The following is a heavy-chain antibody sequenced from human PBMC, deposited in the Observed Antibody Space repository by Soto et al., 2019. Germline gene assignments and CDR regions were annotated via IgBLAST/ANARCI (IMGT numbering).Heavy chain of an antibody. Sequence: QVQLVQPGAGVKKPGSSVKVSCKASGGTFSSYAISWVRQAPGQGLEWMGGIIPIFGTANYAQKFQGRVTITADESTSTAYMELSSLRSEDTAVYYCASGDYDFWSGPGGGMDVWGQGTTVTVSS. CDR3: ASGDYDFWSGPGGGMDV. V-gene: IGHV1-69*12. CDR1: GGTFSSYA. J-gene: IGHJ6*02. CDR2: IIPIFGTA. D-gene: IGHD3-3*01.